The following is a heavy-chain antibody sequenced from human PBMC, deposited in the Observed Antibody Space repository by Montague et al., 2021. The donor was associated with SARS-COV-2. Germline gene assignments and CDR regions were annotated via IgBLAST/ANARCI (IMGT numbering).Heavy chain of an antibody. D-gene: IGHD3-10*01. Sequence: TLSLTCAVYGGSFSNYYWSWIRQPPGKGLEWIGEINHSGSTNYNPSLKSRVTISVDTSKNQFSLKLSSVTAADTAVYYCARGRRILLWFGELLSGGDYYGMDVWGQGTTVTVSS. CDR3: ARGRRILLWFGELLSGGDYYGMDV. J-gene: IGHJ6*02. CDR1: GGSFSNYY. V-gene: IGHV4-34*01. CDR2: INHSGST.